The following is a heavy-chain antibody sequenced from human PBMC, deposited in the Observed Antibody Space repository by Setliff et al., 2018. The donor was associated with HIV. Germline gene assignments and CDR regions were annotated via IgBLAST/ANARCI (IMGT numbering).Heavy chain of an antibody. CDR2: IWFDGSNK. D-gene: IGHD3-22*01. Sequence: LRLSCAASGFTFSDYNMHWVRQAPGTGLEWVAVIWFDGSNKYHSDSVKGRFTVSRDNTKNTLYLHMNGLGPEDTAVYYCAKDVEFFPVPDSSGYIDYWGQGTLVTVSS. V-gene: IGHV3-30*18. CDR1: GFTFSDYN. J-gene: IGHJ4*02. CDR3: AKDVEFFPVPDSSGYIDY.